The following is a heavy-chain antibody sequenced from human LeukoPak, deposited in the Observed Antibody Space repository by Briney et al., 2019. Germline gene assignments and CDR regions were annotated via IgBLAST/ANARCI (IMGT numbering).Heavy chain of an antibody. V-gene: IGHV3-23*01. CDR2: ISSSGDNA. J-gene: IGHJ5*02. CDR3: AKARRRNWFDP. Sequence: PGGSLRLSCAASGFTFSNYAMNWVRQAPGKGLEWVSLISSSGDNAYYADSVRGRFTISRDNSKNTLYLQMNSLRTEDTAVYYCAKARRRNWFDPWGQGTLVTVSS. CDR1: GFTFSNYA.